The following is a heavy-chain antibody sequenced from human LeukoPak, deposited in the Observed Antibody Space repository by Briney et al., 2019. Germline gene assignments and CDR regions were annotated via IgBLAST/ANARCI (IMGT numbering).Heavy chain of an antibody. Sequence: GGSLGLSCAASGFIFSDYGMHWVRQTPGKGLEWVAFIRNDGNNKYYAESVKGRFTISRDVSKNTLYLQMNSLRVEDTALYYCAVRDCSNTRCFGNNYYYMDVWGKGTTVTVSS. D-gene: IGHD2-2*01. CDR3: AVRDCSNTRCFGNNYYYMDV. J-gene: IGHJ6*03. CDR1: GFIFSDYG. CDR2: IRNDGNNK. V-gene: IGHV3-30*02.